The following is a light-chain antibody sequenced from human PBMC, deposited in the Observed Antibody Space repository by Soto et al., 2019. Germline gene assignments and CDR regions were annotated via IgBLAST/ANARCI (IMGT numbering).Light chain of an antibody. J-gene: IGKJ1*01. CDR1: QGISSY. CDR3: QQLNSYPLT. V-gene: IGKV1-9*01. Sequence: DLQLTQSPSFLSASVGDRVTITCRASQGISSYLAWYQQQPGKAPKLLIYAASTLQSGVPSRFSGSGSGTEFTLTLSSLQPEDFATYYCQQLNSYPLTFGQGTKVEI. CDR2: AAS.